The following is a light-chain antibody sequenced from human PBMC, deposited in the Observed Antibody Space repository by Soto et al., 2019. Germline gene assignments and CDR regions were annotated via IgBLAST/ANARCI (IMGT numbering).Light chain of an antibody. J-gene: IGKJ2*01. CDR2: GAT. CDR3: QQYNSDSGDT. CDR1: LTIRTW. V-gene: IGKV1-5*01. Sequence: IRLNQSPATLSASVGDRVTXXCRASLTIRTWLAWFQQKPGKAPQLLIYGATNLESGVPSRFSGSGSGTEFTLTIDSLQPDDFATYYCQQYNSDSGDTVGQGTKVDIK.